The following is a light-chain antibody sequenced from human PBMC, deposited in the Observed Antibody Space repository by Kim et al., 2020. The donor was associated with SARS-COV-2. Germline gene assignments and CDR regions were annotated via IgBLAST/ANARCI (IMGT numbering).Light chain of an antibody. CDR3: QQYLDLPF. CDR1: QNINNY. J-gene: IGKJ5*01. CDR2: DAS. V-gene: IGKV1-33*01. Sequence: IQMTQSPSSLSASVGDRVTISCRASQNINNYVNWYQQKPGKAPKLLIYDASNLESGVPSRFSGSGSGTDFTFTISNLQPEDFATYYCQQYLDLPFFGQETRLEIK.